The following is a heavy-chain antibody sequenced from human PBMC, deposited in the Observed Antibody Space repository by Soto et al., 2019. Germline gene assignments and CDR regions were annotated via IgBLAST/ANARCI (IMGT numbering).Heavy chain of an antibody. CDR3: AKDRIEYSSSSPLDY. D-gene: IGHD6-6*01. Sequence: PGGSLRLSCAASGFTFSTSWMHWVRQAPGKGLEWVSLISWDGGSTYYADSVKGRFTISRDNSKNSLYLQMNSLRTEDTALYYCAKDRIEYSSSSPLDYWGQGTLVTVSS. V-gene: IGHV3-43*01. CDR2: ISWDGGST. CDR1: GFTFSTSW. J-gene: IGHJ4*02.